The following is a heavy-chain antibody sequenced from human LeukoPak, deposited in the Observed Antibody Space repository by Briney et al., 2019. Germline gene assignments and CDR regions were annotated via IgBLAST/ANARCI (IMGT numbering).Heavy chain of an antibody. CDR3: AKASIVVVPAASLDY. D-gene: IGHD2-2*01. Sequence: GGSLRLSCAASGFTFSSYGMHWVRQAPGKGLEWVAFIRYDGSNKYYADSVKGRFTISRDNSKNTLYLQMNSLRAEDTAVYYCAKASIVVVPAASLDYWGQGTLVTVSS. J-gene: IGHJ4*02. CDR1: GFTFSSYG. V-gene: IGHV3-30*02. CDR2: IRYDGSNK.